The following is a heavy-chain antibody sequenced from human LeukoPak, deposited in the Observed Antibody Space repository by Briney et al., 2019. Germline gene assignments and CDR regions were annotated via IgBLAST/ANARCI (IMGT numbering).Heavy chain of an antibody. CDR3: ARDRDSSIAASDWFDP. D-gene: IGHD6-6*01. CDR2: ISGSDII. V-gene: IGHV3-69-1*01. Sequence: KPGGSLRLSCAASGFTFSSYAMSWVRQAPGKGLEWVSAISGSDIIYYADSVKGRFTISRDNAKNSLYLQMNSLRAEDTAVYYCARDRDSSIAASDWFDPWGQGTLVTVSS. CDR1: GFTFSSYA. J-gene: IGHJ5*02.